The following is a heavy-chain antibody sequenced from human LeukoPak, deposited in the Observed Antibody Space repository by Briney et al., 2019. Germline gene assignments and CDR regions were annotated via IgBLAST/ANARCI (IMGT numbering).Heavy chain of an antibody. CDR2: ISGYNAKT. J-gene: IGHJ4*02. Sequence: ASAKVSCKGSGYTFTSYYITGGRQAPGQGLEWMGWISGYNAKTKYVQNLQGRVTMTTDTSTSTAYMELRSLRSDDTAVYYCGLFGYVSGNYSPLEYWGQGTLVTVSS. V-gene: IGHV1-18*01. CDR1: GYTFTSYY. CDR3: GLFGYVSGNYSPLEY. D-gene: IGHD3-10*01.